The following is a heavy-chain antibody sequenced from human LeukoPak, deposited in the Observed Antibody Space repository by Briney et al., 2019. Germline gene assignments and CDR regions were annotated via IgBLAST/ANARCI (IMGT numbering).Heavy chain of an antibody. D-gene: IGHD3-3*02. J-gene: IGHJ6*02. CDR2: LSGSGSLI. Sequence: GGSLRLSCAASGFTFSSYSMNWVRQAPGRGLECVSCLSGSGSLIYYGDSMKGRFTISRDNAKNSLYLQMNSLRVEDTAVYYCARIPPFSKTTSYYGMDVWGQGTTVTVSS. V-gene: IGHV3-21*01. CDR3: ARIPPFSKTTSYYGMDV. CDR1: GFTFSSYS.